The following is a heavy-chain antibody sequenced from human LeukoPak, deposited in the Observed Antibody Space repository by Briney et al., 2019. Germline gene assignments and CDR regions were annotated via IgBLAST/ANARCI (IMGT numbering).Heavy chain of an antibody. D-gene: IGHD6-19*01. J-gene: IGHJ4*02. CDR3: AKEMALGIAVAGFFDF. CDR2: ISASGGSS. V-gene: IGHV3-23*01. CDR1: GFIFSNYA. Sequence: GGSLRLSCAASGFIFSNYAINWGRQAPGKGLGWASAISASGGSSYYADSVRDRFTISRDNSKNMLYLKMSSLRAEDTAVYYCAKEMALGIAVAGFFDFWGQGTLVTVSS.